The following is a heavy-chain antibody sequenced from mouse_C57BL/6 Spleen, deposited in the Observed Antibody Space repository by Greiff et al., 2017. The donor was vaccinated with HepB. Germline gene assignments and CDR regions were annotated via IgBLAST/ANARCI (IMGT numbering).Heavy chain of an antibody. D-gene: IGHD5-1*01. CDR1: GYTFTSYG. J-gene: IGHJ4*01. CDR3: ARYLAYYYAMDY. V-gene: IGHV1-81*01. CDR2: IYPRSGNT. Sequence: QVQLQQSGAELARPGASVKLSCKASGYTFTSYGISWVKQRPGQGLEWIGEIYPRSGNTYYNEKFKGKATLTADKSSSTAYMQLRSLTTEDSAVYFCARYLAYYYAMDYWGQGTSVTVSS.